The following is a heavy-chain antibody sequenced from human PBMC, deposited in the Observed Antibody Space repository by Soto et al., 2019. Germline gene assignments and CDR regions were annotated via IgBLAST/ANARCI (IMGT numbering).Heavy chain of an antibody. D-gene: IGHD5-12*01. CDR1: GYTFTSYA. Sequence: QVQLVQSGAEVKKPGASVKVSCKASGYTFTSYAMHWVRQAPGQRLEWMGWINAGNGNTKYSQKFQGRVTITRDTSASTAYMELSSLRSEDTAVYYCARGYSGYDRDDYWGQGTLVTVSS. J-gene: IGHJ4*02. CDR3: ARGYSGYDRDDY. V-gene: IGHV1-3*01. CDR2: INAGNGNT.